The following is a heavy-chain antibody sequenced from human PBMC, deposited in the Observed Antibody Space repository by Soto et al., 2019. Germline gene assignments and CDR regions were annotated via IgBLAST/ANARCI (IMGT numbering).Heavy chain of an antibody. CDR2: MNPNSGNT. CDR1: GYTFTSYD. D-gene: IGHD3-3*01. Sequence: ASVKVSCKASGYTFTSYDINWGRQATGQGLEWMGWMNPNSGNTGYAQKFQGRVTMTRNTSISTAYMELSSLRSEDTAVYYCARGPDFWSGYPNHYYYYMDVWGKGTTVTVSS. V-gene: IGHV1-8*01. J-gene: IGHJ6*03. CDR3: ARGPDFWSGYPNHYYYYMDV.